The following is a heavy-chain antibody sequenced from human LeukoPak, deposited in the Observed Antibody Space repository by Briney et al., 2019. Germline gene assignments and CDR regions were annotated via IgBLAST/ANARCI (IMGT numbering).Heavy chain of an antibody. CDR1: GFTFSSYG. CDR2: IWYDGSNK. Sequence: GGSLRLSCAASGFTFSSYGMHWVRQAPGKGLEWVAVIWYDGSNKYYADSVKGRFTISRDNSKNTLYLQMNSLRAEDTAVYYCARDAELGGSYSDYWGQGTLVTVSS. J-gene: IGHJ4*02. D-gene: IGHD2-15*01. V-gene: IGHV3-33*01. CDR3: ARDAELGGSYSDY.